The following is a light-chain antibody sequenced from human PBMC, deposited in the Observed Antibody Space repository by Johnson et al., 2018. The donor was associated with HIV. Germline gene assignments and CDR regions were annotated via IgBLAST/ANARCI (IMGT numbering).Light chain of an antibody. CDR2: DNN. Sequence: QSILTQPPSVSAAPGQKVSISCSGSSSNIASNYVSWYQQIPGTAPKLLISDNNKRPSGIPDRFSGSESGTSATLGITGLQTGDEADYYCGTWDSSLSAHYVFGTGTKVTVL. CDR1: SSNIASNY. J-gene: IGLJ1*01. V-gene: IGLV1-51*01. CDR3: GTWDSSLSAHYV.